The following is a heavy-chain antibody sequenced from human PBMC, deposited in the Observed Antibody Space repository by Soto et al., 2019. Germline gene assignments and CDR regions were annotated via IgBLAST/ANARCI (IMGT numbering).Heavy chain of an antibody. V-gene: IGHV3-72*01. CDR2: TRNKANSYTT. CDR3: ARGGAVAGRYYFDY. D-gene: IGHD6-19*01. J-gene: IGHJ4*02. Sequence: EVQLVESGGGLVQPGGSLRLSCAASGFTFSDHYMDWVRQAPGKGLEWVGRTRNKANSYTTEYAASVKGRFTISRDDSKNSLYLLMNSLKTEDTAVYYCARGGAVAGRYYFDYWGQGTLVTVSS. CDR1: GFTFSDHY.